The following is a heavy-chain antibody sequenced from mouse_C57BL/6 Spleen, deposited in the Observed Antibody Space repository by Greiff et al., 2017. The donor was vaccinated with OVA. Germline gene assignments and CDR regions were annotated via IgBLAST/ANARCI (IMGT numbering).Heavy chain of an antibody. CDR3: ARDDGSGYFDV. CDR2: IHPNSGST. Sequence: VKLQQPGAELVKPGASVKLSCKASGYTFTSYWMHWVKQRPGQGLEWIGMIHPNSGSTNYNEKFKSKATLTVDKSSSTDYMQLSSLTSEDSAVYCWARDDGSGYFDVWGTGTTVTVSS. J-gene: IGHJ1*03. CDR1: GYTFTSYW. D-gene: IGHD1-1*01. V-gene: IGHV1-64*01.